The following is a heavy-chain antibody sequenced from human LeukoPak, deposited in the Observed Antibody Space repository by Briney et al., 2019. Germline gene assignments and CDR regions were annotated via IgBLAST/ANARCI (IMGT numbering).Heavy chain of an antibody. CDR3: ARGRALSRGVRFFDY. J-gene: IGHJ4*02. D-gene: IGHD3-10*01. V-gene: IGHV4-34*01. CDR1: GGSFSGYY. Sequence: PSETLSLTCAVYGGSFSGYYWSWIRQPPGKGLERIGEINHSGSTNYNPSLKSRVTISVDTSKNQFSLKLSSVTAADTAVYYCARGRALSRGVRFFDYWGQGTLVTVSS. CDR2: INHSGST.